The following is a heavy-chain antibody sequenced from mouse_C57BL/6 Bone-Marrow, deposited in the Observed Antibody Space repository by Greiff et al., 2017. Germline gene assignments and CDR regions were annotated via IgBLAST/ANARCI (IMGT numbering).Heavy chain of an antibody. J-gene: IGHJ2*01. CDR2: INPSSGYT. Sequence: VQLQQSGAELARPGASVKMSCKASGYTFTSYTMNWVKQRPGQGLEWIGYINPSSGYTKYNQKFKDKATLTADKSSSTAYMQLSSLTSEDSAVYYCARWDYDRYFDCWGQGTTLTVCS. D-gene: IGHD2-4*01. CDR3: ARWDYDRYFDC. CDR1: GYTFTSYT. V-gene: IGHV1-4*01.